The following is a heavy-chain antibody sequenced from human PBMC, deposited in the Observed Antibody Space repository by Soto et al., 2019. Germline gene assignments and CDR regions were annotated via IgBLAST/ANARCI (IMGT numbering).Heavy chain of an antibody. J-gene: IGHJ6*02. CDR3: ARLRYVRYSYEDYYYGMDV. D-gene: IGHD5-18*01. CDR1: GYSFTSYW. CDR2: IYPGDSDT. V-gene: IGHV5-51*01. Sequence: GESLKISCKGSGYSFTSYWVGWVRQMPGKGLDWMGIIYPGDSDTRYSPSFQGQVTISADKSISTAYLQWSSLKASDTAMYYCARLRYVRYSYEDYYYGMDVWGQGTTVTVSS.